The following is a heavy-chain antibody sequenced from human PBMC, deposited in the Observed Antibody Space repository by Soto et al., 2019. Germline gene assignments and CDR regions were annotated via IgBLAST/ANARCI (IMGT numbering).Heavy chain of an antibody. D-gene: IGHD3-16*01. CDR2: IYRSGST. CDR1: GDSVRNQY. Sequence: QVQLQESGPGLVKPSETLSLTCTVSGDSVRNQYWSWIRRPPGRGLEWIGYIYRSGSTKYNPSLKSRLTISVDTSKNQFSLKLSSVTAADTAVYYYARTLDYGHMDVWGKGTTVTVSS. V-gene: IGHV4-4*09. J-gene: IGHJ6*03. CDR3: ARTLDYGHMDV.